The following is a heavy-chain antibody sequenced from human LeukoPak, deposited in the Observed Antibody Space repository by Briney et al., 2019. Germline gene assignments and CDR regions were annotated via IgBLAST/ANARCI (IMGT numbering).Heavy chain of an antibody. Sequence: SETLSLTCTVSGGSISSYYWSWIRQPPGKGLEWIGYIYYSGSTNYNPSPKSRVTISVDTSKNQFSLKLSSVTAADTAVYYCARDMVDCSSTSCYSGSYKVWGQGTLVTVSS. D-gene: IGHD2-2*01. CDR2: IYYSGST. CDR1: GGSISSYY. CDR3: ARDMVDCSSTSCYSGSYKV. V-gene: IGHV4-59*01. J-gene: IGHJ4*02.